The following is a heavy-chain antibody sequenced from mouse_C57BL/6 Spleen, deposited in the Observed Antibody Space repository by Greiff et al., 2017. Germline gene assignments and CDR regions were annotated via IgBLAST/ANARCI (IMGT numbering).Heavy chain of an antibody. V-gene: IGHV1-80*01. Sequence: QVQLQQSGAELVKPGASVKISCKASGYAFSSYWMNWVKQRPGQGLEWIGQIYPGDGDTNYNGKFKGKATLTADKSSSTAYMQLSSLTSEDSAVYFCAGVGTTVVATGALDYWGQGTSVTVSS. CDR3: AGVGTTVVATGALDY. D-gene: IGHD1-1*01. J-gene: IGHJ4*01. CDR2: IYPGDGDT. CDR1: GYAFSSYW.